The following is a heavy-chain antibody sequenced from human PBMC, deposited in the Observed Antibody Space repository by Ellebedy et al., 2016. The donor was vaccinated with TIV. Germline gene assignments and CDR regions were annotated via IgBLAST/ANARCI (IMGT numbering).Heavy chain of an antibody. CDR3: ARYYNDVSGYSLDY. Sequence: PETLSLTXAVSGDSINNNRWWSWVRQAPGKGLAWIGEIYRSGSTNYNPSLKSRVSMSLDKSKNQFSLSLTSVTAADTAIYYCARYYNDVSGYSLDYWGQGTLVTVSA. CDR2: IYRSGST. J-gene: IGHJ4*02. CDR1: GDSINNNRW. V-gene: IGHV4-4*03. D-gene: IGHD3-22*01.